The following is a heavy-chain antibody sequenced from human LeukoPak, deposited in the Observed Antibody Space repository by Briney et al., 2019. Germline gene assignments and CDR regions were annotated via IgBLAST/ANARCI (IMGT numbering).Heavy chain of an antibody. J-gene: IGHJ6*02. CDR3: AKVLEYYDFWSGYQSSWYYGMDV. CDR1: GFTLDDYA. D-gene: IGHD3-3*01. Sequence: QTGGSLRLSCAASGFTLDDYAMHWVRQAPGKGLEWVSLISGDGGSTYYADSVKGRFTISRDNSKNSLYLQMNSLRTEDTALYYCAKVLEYYDFWSGYQSSWYYGMDVWGQGTTVTVSS. V-gene: IGHV3-43*02. CDR2: ISGDGGST.